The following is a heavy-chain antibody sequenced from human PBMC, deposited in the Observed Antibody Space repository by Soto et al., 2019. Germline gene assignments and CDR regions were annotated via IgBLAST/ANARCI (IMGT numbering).Heavy chain of an antibody. CDR2: ISAYNGNP. V-gene: IGHV1-18*01. Sequence: ASVKFSCKASGYKFTGYGIGWVRQAPGQGLEWMGWISAYNGNPSYAQKFQGRVTMTTDTSTSTAYMELRRLRADDTAVYFCARVFRLAVECSCFEYWGQGTLVTVS. CDR3: ARVFRLAVECSCFEY. J-gene: IGHJ4*02. CDR1: GYKFTGYG. D-gene: IGHD6-19*01.